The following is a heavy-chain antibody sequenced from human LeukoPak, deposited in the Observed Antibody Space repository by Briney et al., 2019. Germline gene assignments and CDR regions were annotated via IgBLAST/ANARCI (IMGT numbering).Heavy chain of an antibody. CDR2: ISSSSSTI. CDR1: GFTFSSYS. J-gene: IGHJ4*02. D-gene: IGHD3-9*01. CDR3: ARVNVLRYFDWQYYFDY. V-gene: IGHV3-48*02. Sequence: GGSLRLSCAASGFTFSSYSMNWVRQAPGKGLEWVSYISSSSSTIYYADSVKGRFTISRDNAKNSLYLQVNSLRDEDTAVYYCARVNVLRYFDWQYYFDYWGQGTLVTVSS.